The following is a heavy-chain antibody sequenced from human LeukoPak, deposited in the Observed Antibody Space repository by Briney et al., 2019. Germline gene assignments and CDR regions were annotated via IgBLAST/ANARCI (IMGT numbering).Heavy chain of an antibody. D-gene: IGHD6-19*01. CDR1: GFTFSSYA. CDR3: AKDLGAVAGNFPFDY. V-gene: IGHV3-23*01. Sequence: PGGSLRLSCAASGFTFSSYAMTWVRQAPRKGLEWVSGISGSGGYTYYADSVKGRFTISRDNSKSTPYLQMNSLRAEDTAVYYCAKDLGAVAGNFPFDYWGQGTLVTVSS. J-gene: IGHJ4*02. CDR2: ISGSGGYT.